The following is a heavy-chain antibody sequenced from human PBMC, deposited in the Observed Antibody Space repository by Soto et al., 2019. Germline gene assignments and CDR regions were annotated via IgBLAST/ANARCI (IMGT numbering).Heavy chain of an antibody. Sequence: SETLSLTCTVSGTSMSGHFWSWMRQPPGKGLEWIGYGYYSGSTYYNPSLKSRVTISVDTSKNQFSLKLTSVTAADTAVYYCASFVYLFDSSPPGNYWGQGTLVTVSS. J-gene: IGHJ4*02. V-gene: IGHV4-59*08. D-gene: IGHD3-22*01. CDR2: GYYSGST. CDR3: ASFVYLFDSSPPGNY. CDR1: GTSMSGHF.